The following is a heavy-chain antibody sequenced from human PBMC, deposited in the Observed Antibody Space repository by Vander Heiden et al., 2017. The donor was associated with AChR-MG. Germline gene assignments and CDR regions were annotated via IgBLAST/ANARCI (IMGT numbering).Heavy chain of an antibody. V-gene: IGHV1-69*01. CDR1: GGTFSSYA. D-gene: IGHD3-16*01. CDR2: IIPIFGTA. Sequence: QVQLVQSGAEVKKPGSSVKVSCKASGGTFSSYAISWVRQAPGQGLEWMGGIIPIFGTANYAQKFQGRVTITADESTSTAYMELSSLRSEDTAVYYCARGDLTFGGVIGNWFDPWGQGTLVTVSS. CDR3: ARGDLTFGGVIGNWFDP. J-gene: IGHJ5*02.